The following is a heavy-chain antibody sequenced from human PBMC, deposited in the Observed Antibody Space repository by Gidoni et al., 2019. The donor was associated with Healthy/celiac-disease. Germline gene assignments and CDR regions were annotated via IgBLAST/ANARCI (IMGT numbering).Heavy chain of an antibody. Sequence: QVQLQQWGAGLLKPSETLSLTCAVHGGSFSGYYWSWIRQPPGKGLEWIGEINHSGSTNYNPSLKSRVTISVDTSKNQFSLKLSSVTAADTAVYYCASRGTGDFPIQYYFDYWGQGTLVTVSS. J-gene: IGHJ4*02. CDR2: INHSGST. CDR3: ASRGTGDFPIQYYFDY. CDR1: GGSFSGYY. V-gene: IGHV4-34*01. D-gene: IGHD7-27*01.